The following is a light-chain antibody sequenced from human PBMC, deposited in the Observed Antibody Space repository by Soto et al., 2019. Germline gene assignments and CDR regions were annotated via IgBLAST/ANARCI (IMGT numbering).Light chain of an antibody. CDR1: QGISNY. CDR3: QKYNSAPRT. CDR2: AAS. Sequence: DIPMTQSPSSLSASVGDMVTITCRASQGISNYLAWYQQKPGKVPKILIYAASTLQSGVPSRFSGSGSGTDCTLTISSLQPEDVATYYCQKYNSAPRTFGQGTKVDIK. J-gene: IGKJ1*01. V-gene: IGKV1-27*01.